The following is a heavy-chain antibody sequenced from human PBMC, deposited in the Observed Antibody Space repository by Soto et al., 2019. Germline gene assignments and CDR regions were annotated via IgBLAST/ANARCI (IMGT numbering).Heavy chain of an antibody. CDR3: ARGSYSSGWEDAFDI. D-gene: IGHD6-19*01. V-gene: IGHV3-13*01. CDR1: GVTFISYD. Sequence: GGSLRLSCAASGVTFISYDMHWVRQATGKGLEWVSAIGTAGDTYYPGSVKGRFTISRENAKNSLYLQMNSLRAGDTAVYYCARGSYSSGWEDAFDIWGQGTMVTVSS. J-gene: IGHJ3*02. CDR2: IGTAGDT.